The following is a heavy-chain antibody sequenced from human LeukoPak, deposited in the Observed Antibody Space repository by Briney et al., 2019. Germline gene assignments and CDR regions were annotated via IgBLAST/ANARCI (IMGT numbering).Heavy chain of an antibody. CDR2: ISYDGSNK. J-gene: IGHJ4*02. D-gene: IGHD2-2*01. CDR3: AKSRDFGVVVPAH. Sequence: GGSLRLSCAASGFTFSSYGMHWVRQAPGKGLEWVAVISYDGSNKYYADSVKGRFTISRDNSKNTLYLQMNSLRAEDTAVYYCAKSRDFGVVVPAHWGQGTLVTVSS. CDR1: GFTFSSYG. V-gene: IGHV3-30*18.